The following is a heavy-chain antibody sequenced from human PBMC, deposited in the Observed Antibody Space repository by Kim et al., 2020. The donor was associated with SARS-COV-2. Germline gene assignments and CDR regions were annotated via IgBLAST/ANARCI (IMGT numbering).Heavy chain of an antibody. Sequence: GGSLRLSCAASGFTFSSYAMSWVRQAPGKGLEWVSVIYSGGSSTYYADSVKGRFTISRDNSKNTLYLQMNSLRAEDTAVYYCAKVTADSWPDAFDIWGQGTMVTVSS. CDR2: IYSGGSST. D-gene: IGHD2-21*02. V-gene: IGHV3-23*03. CDR1: GFTFSSYA. J-gene: IGHJ3*02. CDR3: AKVTADSWPDAFDI.